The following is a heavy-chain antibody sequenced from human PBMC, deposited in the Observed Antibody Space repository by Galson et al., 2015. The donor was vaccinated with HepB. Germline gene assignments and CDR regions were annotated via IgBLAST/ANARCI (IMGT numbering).Heavy chain of an antibody. CDR2: IYHSGST. CDR1: GGFISGYY. CDR3: ARREDDYGSGTYYKGDWYFDL. V-gene: IGHV4-59*12. J-gene: IGHJ2*01. Sequence: ETLSLTCTVSGGFISGYYWSWIRQPPGKGLEWIGYIYHSGSTNYNPSLKSRVVISVDTSKSQFSLKLSSVTAADTAVYYCARREDDYGSGTYYKGDWYFDLWGRGTLVTVSS. D-gene: IGHD3-10*01.